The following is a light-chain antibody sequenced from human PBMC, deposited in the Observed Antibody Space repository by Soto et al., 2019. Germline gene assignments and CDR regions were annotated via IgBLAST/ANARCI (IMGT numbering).Light chain of an antibody. V-gene: IGLV2-14*01. CDR2: DVS. J-gene: IGLJ2*01. CDR3: SSYTSSSTPHVV. Sequence: QSVLTQPASVSGSPGQSITISCTGTSSDVGGYNYVSWYQQHPGKAPKLMIYDVSNRPSGVSNRFSGSKSGNTASLTISGLQAEDEADYYSSSYTSSSTPHVVSGGGTKVTVL. CDR1: SSDVGGYNY.